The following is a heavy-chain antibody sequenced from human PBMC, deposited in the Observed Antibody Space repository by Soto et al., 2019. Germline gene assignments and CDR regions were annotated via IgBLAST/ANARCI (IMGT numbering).Heavy chain of an antibody. CDR3: ARGESSSSSDWFEP. Sequence: ASVKVSCKASGGTFSSYAISWVRQAPGQGLEWMGGIIPIFGTANYAQKFQGRVTITADESTSTAYMELSSLRSEDTAVYYCARGESSSSSDWFEPWGQGTLVTVSS. J-gene: IGHJ5*02. V-gene: IGHV1-69*13. D-gene: IGHD6-6*01. CDR1: GGTFSSYA. CDR2: IIPIFGTA.